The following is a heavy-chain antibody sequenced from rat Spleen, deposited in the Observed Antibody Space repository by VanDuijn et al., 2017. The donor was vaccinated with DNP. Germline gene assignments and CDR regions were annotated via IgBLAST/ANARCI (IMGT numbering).Heavy chain of an antibody. CDR3: ATSSYFGYDYGFAY. Sequence: EVHLVESGGGLVQPGRSLKLSCAASGFTFSYYGMAWVRQSPKKGLEWVATIIYDGSSTYYRDSVRGRFTISRDYARSTLYLQMDSLRSEDTATYYCATSSYFGYDYGFAYWGQGTLVTVSS. CDR1: GFTFSYYG. D-gene: IGHD1-7*01. CDR2: IIYDGSST. V-gene: IGHV5S10*01. J-gene: IGHJ3*01.